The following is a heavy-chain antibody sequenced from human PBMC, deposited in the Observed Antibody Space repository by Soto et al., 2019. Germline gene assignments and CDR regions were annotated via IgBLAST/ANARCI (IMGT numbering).Heavy chain of an antibody. Sequence: HPGGSLRLSCAASGFTFSSYSMNWVRQAPGKGLEWVSYISSSSSTIYYADSVKGRFTISRDNAKNSLYLQMNSLRAEDTAVYYCASGITMIAPSSHYGMDVWGQGTTVTVSS. CDR2: ISSSSSTI. CDR1: GFTFSSYS. V-gene: IGHV3-48*01. J-gene: IGHJ6*02. D-gene: IGHD3-22*01. CDR3: ASGITMIAPSSHYGMDV.